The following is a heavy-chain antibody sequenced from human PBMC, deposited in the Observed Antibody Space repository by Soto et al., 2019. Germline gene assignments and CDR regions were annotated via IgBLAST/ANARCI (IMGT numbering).Heavy chain of an antibody. D-gene: IGHD3-10*01. J-gene: IGHJ6*04. Sequence: EVQLVESGGGLVKYGGSLRLSCVASRFTCASCTMNWVRQAPGKGLEWVSSFTLSKSDVYYAVYVRGRFTISRDNANNAVYLQMNSLMAEDTAVYYWARDFRLRGRGFMRGFGGLDVWGKGTKVIVSS. V-gene: IGHV3-21*02. CDR1: RFTCASCT. CDR3: ARDFRLRGRGFMRGFGGLDV. CDR2: FTLSKSDV.